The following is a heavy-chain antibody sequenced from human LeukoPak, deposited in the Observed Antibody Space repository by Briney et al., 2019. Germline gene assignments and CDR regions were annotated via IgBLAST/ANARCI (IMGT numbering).Heavy chain of an antibody. CDR1: GGTFSSYA. J-gene: IGHJ3*02. D-gene: IGHD6-13*01. CDR3: ARDHIAAARGCAFDI. Sequence: SVKVSCKASGGTFSSYAISWVRQAPGQGLEWMGRIIPILGIANYAQKFQGRVTITADKSTSTAYMELSSLRSEDTAVYYCARDHIAAARGCAFDIWGQGTMVTVSS. V-gene: IGHV1-69*04. CDR2: IIPILGIA.